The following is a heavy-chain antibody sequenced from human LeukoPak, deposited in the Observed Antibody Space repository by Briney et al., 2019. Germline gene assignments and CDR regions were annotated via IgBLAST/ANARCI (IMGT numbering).Heavy chain of an antibody. CDR3: ARDYVWGSSESDY. D-gene: IGHD7-27*01. CDR1: GFTFSSYS. Sequence: GGSLRLSCAASGFTFSSYSMNWVRQAPGKGLEWVSYISSSSSTIYYADSVKGRFTISRDNAKNSLYLQMNSLRVEDTAIYYCARDYVWGSSESDYWGQGTLVTVSS. J-gene: IGHJ4*02. V-gene: IGHV3-48*01. CDR2: ISSSSSTI.